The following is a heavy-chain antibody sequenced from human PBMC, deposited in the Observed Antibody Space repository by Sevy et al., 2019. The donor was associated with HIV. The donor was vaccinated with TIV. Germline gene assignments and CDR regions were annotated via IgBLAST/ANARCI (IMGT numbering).Heavy chain of an antibody. CDR2: IYSGGST. D-gene: IGHD5-12*01. J-gene: IGHJ4*02. Sequence: GGSLRLSCAASGFTVSSNYMSWVRQAPGKGLEWVSVIYSGGSTYYADSVKGRFTISRDNSKNTLYLQMNSLGAEDTAVYYCARAFGGDGYNSFDYWGQGTLVTVSS. CDR3: ARAFGGDGYNSFDY. CDR1: GFTVSSNY. V-gene: IGHV3-53*01.